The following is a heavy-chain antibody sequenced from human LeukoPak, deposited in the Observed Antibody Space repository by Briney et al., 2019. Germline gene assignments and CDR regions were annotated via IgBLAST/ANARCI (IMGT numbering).Heavy chain of an antibody. J-gene: IGHJ4*02. CDR1: GFTFNSYA. Sequence: GGSLRLSCAASGFTFNSYAMSWVRQAPGKGLEWVSAISGSGGSTYYADSVKGRFTISRDNSKNTLYQQMNSLRAEDTAVYYCAKTLSCSGGSCYSGFDYWGQGTLVTVSS. D-gene: IGHD2-15*01. CDR2: ISGSGGST. CDR3: AKTLSCSGGSCYSGFDY. V-gene: IGHV3-23*01.